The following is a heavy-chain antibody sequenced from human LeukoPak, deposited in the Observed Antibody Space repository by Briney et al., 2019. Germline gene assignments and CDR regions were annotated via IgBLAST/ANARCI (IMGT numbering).Heavy chain of an antibody. D-gene: IGHD4-17*01. CDR3: AKDEQDYGDYIDWYFDL. Sequence: GGSLRLSCAASGFTFSSYAMSWVRQAPGKGLEWVSAISGSGGSIYYADSVKGRFTISRDNSKNTLYLQMNSLRAEDTAVYYCAKDEQDYGDYIDWYFDLWGRGTLVTVSS. CDR1: GFTFSSYA. CDR2: ISGSGGSI. V-gene: IGHV3-23*01. J-gene: IGHJ2*01.